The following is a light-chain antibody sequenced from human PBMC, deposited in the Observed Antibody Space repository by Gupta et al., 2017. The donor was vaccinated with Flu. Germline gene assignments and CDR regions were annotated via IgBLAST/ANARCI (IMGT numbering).Light chain of an antibody. J-gene: IGLJ3*02. Sequence: QADLTQPPSVSKGLRQTATLTCTGNDNNVGDQGACWLQKRQGNPPKLLSHTNNSRPAGISERFPASRAGRTASLIITGLQPEDEADDFCSAWATSLSVRVSGGGTKLNVL. CDR2: TNN. CDR1: DNNVGDQG. V-gene: IGLV10-54*04. CDR3: SAWATSLSVRV.